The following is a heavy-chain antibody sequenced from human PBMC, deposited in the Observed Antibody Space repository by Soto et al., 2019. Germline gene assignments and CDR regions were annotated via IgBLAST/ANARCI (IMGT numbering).Heavy chain of an antibody. CDR1: CCTFSSYY. CDR2: ISGSGGST. J-gene: IGHJ4*02. Sequence: HPGGSLSLTCAASCCTFSSYYMSWVRQPPGKGLEWVSAISGSGGSTYYAAPVKRLFTISRANSKNTLHQQMTSLSADTTTVYYGAKDSYSAPDSSFDYWGQGTLVTVSS. CDR3: AKDSYSAPDSSFDY. V-gene: IGHV3-23*01. D-gene: IGHD2-15*01.